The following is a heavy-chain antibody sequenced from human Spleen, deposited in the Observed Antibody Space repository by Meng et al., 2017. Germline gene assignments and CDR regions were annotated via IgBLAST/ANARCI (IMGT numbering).Heavy chain of an antibody. CDR2: IYDSGTT. CDR1: GASISTGIYY. CDR3: ATIDYGEVFFVY. V-gene: IGHV4-31*01. Sequence: QVQRQESGPGLVKPAETLSLTCTVSGASISTGIYYWSWIRQHPGKGLEWIGYIYDSGTTSYNPSLESPVTISMDTSKNQFSLRLGSVTAADTAVYYRATIDYGEVFFVYWGQGTLVTVSS. D-gene: IGHD4-17*01. J-gene: IGHJ4*02.